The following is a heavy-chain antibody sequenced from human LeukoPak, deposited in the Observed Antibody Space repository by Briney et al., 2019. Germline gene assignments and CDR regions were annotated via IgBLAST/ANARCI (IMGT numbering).Heavy chain of an antibody. J-gene: IGHJ4*02. V-gene: IGHV3-23*01. Sequence: GGTLRLSCAASGFTFSSSAMSWVRQAPGKGLQWVSSISGSGDRTYYADSVKGRFTISRDDAKNSLYLQMNSLRGEDTALYYCAKDISPGMLRGATDFWGQGTLVTVSS. CDR3: AKDISPGMLRGATDF. CDR2: ISGSGDRT. CDR1: GFTFSSSA. D-gene: IGHD3-10*01.